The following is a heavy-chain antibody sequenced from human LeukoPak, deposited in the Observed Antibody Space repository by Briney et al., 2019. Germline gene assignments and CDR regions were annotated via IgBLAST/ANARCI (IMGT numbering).Heavy chain of an antibody. Sequence: ASVKVPCKASGYTFTTYGISWVRQAPGQGLEWMGWISAYDGNTNYAQKFQGRVTMTTDTSTSTAYMELRSLRSDDTAVYYCARDKVIASAGTPNWFDPWGQGTLVTVSS. D-gene: IGHD6-13*01. V-gene: IGHV1-18*01. CDR1: GYTFTTYG. CDR3: ARDKVIASAGTPNWFDP. CDR2: ISAYDGNT. J-gene: IGHJ5*02.